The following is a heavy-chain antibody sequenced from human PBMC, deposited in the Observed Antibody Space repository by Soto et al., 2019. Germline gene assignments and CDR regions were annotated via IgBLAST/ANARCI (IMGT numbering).Heavy chain of an antibody. CDR3: ARGGEEYNWNYLLRAPNYYYYYGMDV. D-gene: IGHD1-7*01. V-gene: IGHV3-23*01. J-gene: IGHJ6*02. Sequence: GGSLRLSCAASGFTFSSYAMSWVRQAPGKGLEWVSAISGNGGNKYYADSVKGRFTISRDNSKNTLYLQMNSLRAEDTAVYYCARGGEEYNWNYLLRAPNYYYYYGMDVWGQGTTVTVSS. CDR2: ISGNGGNK. CDR1: GFTFSSYA.